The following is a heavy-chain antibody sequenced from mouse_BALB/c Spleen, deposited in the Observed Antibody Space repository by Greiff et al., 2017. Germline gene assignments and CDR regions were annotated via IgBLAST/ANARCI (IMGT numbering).Heavy chain of an antibody. CDR3: ARDRGQGLDY. CDR1: GFTFSDYY. Sequence: DVKLVESGGGLVKPGGSLKLSCAASGFTFSDYYMYWVRQTPEKRLEWVATISDGGSYTYYPDSVKGRFTISRDNAKNNLYLQMSSLKSEDTAMYYCARDRGQGLDYWGQGTTLTVSS. CDR2: ISDGGSYT. D-gene: IGHD3-1*01. J-gene: IGHJ2*01. V-gene: IGHV5-4*02.